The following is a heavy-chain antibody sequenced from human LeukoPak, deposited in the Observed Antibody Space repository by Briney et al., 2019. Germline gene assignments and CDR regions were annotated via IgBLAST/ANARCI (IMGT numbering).Heavy chain of an antibody. CDR1: GYSFTSYW. Sequence: GESLKISCKGSGYSFTSYWIGWVRQMPGKGLEWMGIVYPGDSDTRYSPSFQGQVTISADKSIGTAYLQWSSLKASDTAMYYCARRVVPAAIDWFDPWGQGTLVTVSS. J-gene: IGHJ5*02. CDR3: ARRVVPAAIDWFDP. V-gene: IGHV5-51*01. CDR2: VYPGDSDT. D-gene: IGHD2-2*01.